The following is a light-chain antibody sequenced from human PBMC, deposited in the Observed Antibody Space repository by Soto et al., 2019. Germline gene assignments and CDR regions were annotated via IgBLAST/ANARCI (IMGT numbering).Light chain of an antibody. CDR2: DVT. Sequence: QSALTQPASVSGSPGQSITISCTGTSSDVGGYDYVSWYQQHPGKAPKLMIYDVTNRPSGVSNRFSGSKSGNTASLTISGLQAEDEADYYCISYASINTYVFGTGTKLTGL. CDR1: SSDVGGYDY. V-gene: IGLV2-14*01. CDR3: ISYASINTYV. J-gene: IGLJ1*01.